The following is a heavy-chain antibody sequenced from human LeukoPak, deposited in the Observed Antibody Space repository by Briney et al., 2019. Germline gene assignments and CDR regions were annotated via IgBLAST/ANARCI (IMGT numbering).Heavy chain of an antibody. Sequence: GGSLRLSCAASGFTFSNYWMSWVRQAPGKGLEWVANIKRDGSEKDYVDSVKGRFTISRDNAKNSLYLQMNSLRAEDTAVYYRARGLNYYDSSGYSGSYYYYMDVWGKGTTVTVSS. CDR3: ARGLNYYDSSGYSGSYYYYMDV. V-gene: IGHV3-7*03. D-gene: IGHD3-22*01. J-gene: IGHJ6*03. CDR2: IKRDGSEK. CDR1: GFTFSNYW.